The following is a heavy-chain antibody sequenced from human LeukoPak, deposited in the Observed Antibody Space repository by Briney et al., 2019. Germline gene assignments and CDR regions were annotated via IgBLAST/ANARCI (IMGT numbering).Heavy chain of an antibody. J-gene: IGHJ4*02. CDR3: ARESGYSYGYYFDY. V-gene: IGHV3-43*02. CDR1: GFTFDDYA. D-gene: IGHD5-18*01. CDR2: ISGDGGST. Sequence: GGSLRLSCAASGFTFDDYAMHWVRQAPGKGLEWVSLISGDGGSTYYADSVKGRFTISRDNAKNSLYLQMNSLRAEDTALYYCARESGYSYGYYFDYWGQGTLVTVSS.